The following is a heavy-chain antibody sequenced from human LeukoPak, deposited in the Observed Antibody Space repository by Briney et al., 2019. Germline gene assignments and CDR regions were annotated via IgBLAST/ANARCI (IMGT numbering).Heavy chain of an antibody. CDR1: GFTFSSCS. J-gene: IGHJ4*02. Sequence: GGSLRLSCAASGFTFSSCSTNWVRQAPGKGLEWVSSISSSSSYIYYADSVKGRFTISRDNAKNSLYLQMNSLRAEDTAVYYCARVLTGTTTGFDYWGQGTLVTVSS. V-gene: IGHV3-21*01. CDR3: ARVLTGTTTGFDY. D-gene: IGHD1/OR15-1a*01. CDR2: ISSSSSYI.